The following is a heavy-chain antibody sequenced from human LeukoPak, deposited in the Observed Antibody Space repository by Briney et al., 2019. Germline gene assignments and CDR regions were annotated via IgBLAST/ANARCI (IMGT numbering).Heavy chain of an antibody. V-gene: IGHV1-2*02. J-gene: IGHJ4*02. CDR1: GYTFTDYY. Sequence: VASVTVSCKASGYTFTDYYIHWVRQAPGQGLEWMGWINPNSGDTKSAQKLQGRFTMTRDTSITTAYMDLSRLTSDDTAVYYCTRDDIVGARDFDYWGQGTLVTVSS. CDR2: INPNSGDT. D-gene: IGHD1-26*01. CDR3: TRDDIVGARDFDY.